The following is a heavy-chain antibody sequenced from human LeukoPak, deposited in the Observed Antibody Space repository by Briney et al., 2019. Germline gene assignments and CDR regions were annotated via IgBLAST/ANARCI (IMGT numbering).Heavy chain of an antibody. Sequence: ASLKVSCKASAYSFTSYGISWVRQAPGQGLEWMGWISAYNGNTNYAQKLQGRVTMTTDTSTSTAYMELRSLRSDDTAVYYCARKGYYDFWSGPLYYYYGMDVWGQGTTVTVSS. V-gene: IGHV1-18*01. CDR3: ARKGYYDFWSGPLYYYYGMDV. CDR2: ISAYNGNT. CDR1: AYSFTSYG. J-gene: IGHJ6*02. D-gene: IGHD3-3*01.